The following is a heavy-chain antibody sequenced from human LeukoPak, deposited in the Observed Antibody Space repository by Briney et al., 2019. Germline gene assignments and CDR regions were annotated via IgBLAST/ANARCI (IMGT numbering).Heavy chain of an antibody. CDR1: GFTFGDYA. CDR3: TRSAGYSSGWYHDY. D-gene: IGHD6-19*01. CDR2: IRSKAYGGTT. Sequence: GGSLRLSGTASGFTFGDYAMSWVRQAPGKGLEWVGFIRSKAYGGTTEYAASVKGRFTISRDDSKSIAYLQMNSLKTEDTAVYYCTRSAGYSSGWYHDYWGQGTLVTVSS. J-gene: IGHJ4*02. V-gene: IGHV3-49*04.